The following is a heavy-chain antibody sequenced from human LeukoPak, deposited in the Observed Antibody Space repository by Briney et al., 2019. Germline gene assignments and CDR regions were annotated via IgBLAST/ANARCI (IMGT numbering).Heavy chain of an antibody. V-gene: IGHV3-30-3*01. Sequence: GGSLRLSCAASGFTFSNFAMHWVRQAPGKGLEWVAVISYDGDNEYCADSVKGQFTISRDNSKDRLYLQMNSLRPEDTAMYYCARVRGGRSWYYYGMDVWGRGTTVTVSS. J-gene: IGHJ6*02. D-gene: IGHD3-16*01. CDR2: ISYDGDNE. CDR1: GFTFSNFA. CDR3: ARVRGGRSWYYYGMDV.